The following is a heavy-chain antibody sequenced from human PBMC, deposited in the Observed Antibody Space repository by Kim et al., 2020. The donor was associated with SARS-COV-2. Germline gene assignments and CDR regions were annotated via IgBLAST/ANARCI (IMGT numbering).Heavy chain of an antibody. V-gene: IGHV4-39*02. D-gene: IGHD1-26*01. Sequence: NPSLKSRVTISIETSQNHFSLKLSSVTAADTAVYYCARLPKLSSGSAFDIWGQGTMVTVSS. J-gene: IGHJ3*02. CDR3: ARLPKLSSGSAFDI.